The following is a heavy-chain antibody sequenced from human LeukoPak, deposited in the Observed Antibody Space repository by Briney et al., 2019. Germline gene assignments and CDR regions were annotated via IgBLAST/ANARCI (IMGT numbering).Heavy chain of an antibody. V-gene: IGHV3-48*01. CDR1: GFTFSSFG. D-gene: IGHD7-27*01. Sequence: GGSLRLSCAASGFTFSSFGMNWVRQAPGKGLEWVSYIKSSSSRIYYADSVKGRFTISRDNAKNSLYLQMNSLRVEDTAVYYCARDPETNWGWDFDYWGQGTLVTVSS. J-gene: IGHJ4*02. CDR2: IKSSSSRI. CDR3: ARDPETNWGWDFDY.